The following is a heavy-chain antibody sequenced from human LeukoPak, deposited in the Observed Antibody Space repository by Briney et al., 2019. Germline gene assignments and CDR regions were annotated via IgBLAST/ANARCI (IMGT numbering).Heavy chain of an antibody. V-gene: IGHV3-21*04. CDR2: ISSSSSYI. D-gene: IGHD1-26*01. Sequence: GSLRLSCAASEFTFSSYSMNWVRQAPGKGLEWVSSISSSSSYIYYADSVKGRFTISRDNAQNSLYLKMNSLRAEDTAVYYCARDKWELRYYYYYGMDVWGQGTTVTVSS. CDR1: EFTFSSYS. CDR3: ARDKWELRYYYYYGMDV. J-gene: IGHJ6*02.